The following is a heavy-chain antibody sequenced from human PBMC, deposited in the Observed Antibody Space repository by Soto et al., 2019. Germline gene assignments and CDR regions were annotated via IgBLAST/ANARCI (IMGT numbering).Heavy chain of an antibody. V-gene: IGHV4-61*01. CDR3: ARASRRNWFDP. Sequence: SETLSLTCTVSCGSVSSGSYYWSWIRQPPGKGLEWIGYIYYSGSTNYNPSLKSRVTISVDTSKNQFSLKLSSVTAADTAVYYCARASRRNWFDPWGQGTLVTVSS. CDR1: CGSVSSGSYY. CDR2: IYYSGST. J-gene: IGHJ5*02.